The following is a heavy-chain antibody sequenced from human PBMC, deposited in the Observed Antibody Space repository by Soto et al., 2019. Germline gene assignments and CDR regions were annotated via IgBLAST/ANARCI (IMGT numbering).Heavy chain of an antibody. CDR2: IYDSGSP. CDR3: ARGVGSSPPRY. CDR1: GGSISVYY. V-gene: IGHV4-59*01. Sequence: QVQLQESGPGQVKPSETLSLTCTISGGSISVYYWSWIRQSPGQGLEWIGYIYDSGSPYYNPSLKTRVTISADTSKNQISLKLTSATAADTAVYFCARGVGSSPPRYWGRGPLVTVSS. D-gene: IGHD3-9*01. J-gene: IGHJ4*02.